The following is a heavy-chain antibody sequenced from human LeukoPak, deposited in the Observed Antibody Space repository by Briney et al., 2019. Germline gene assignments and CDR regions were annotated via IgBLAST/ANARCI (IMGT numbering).Heavy chain of an antibody. CDR1: GGSISSYY. CDR2: IYTSGST. J-gene: IGHJ6*02. D-gene: IGHD4-4*01. Sequence: SETLSLTCTVSGGSISSYYWSWIRQPAGKGLEWIGRIYTSGSTNYNPSLKSRVTISVDTSKNQFSLKLSSVTAADTAVYYCARGTYSNYVDYGMDVWGQGTTVTVSS. CDR3: ARGTYSNYVDYGMDV. V-gene: IGHV4-4*07.